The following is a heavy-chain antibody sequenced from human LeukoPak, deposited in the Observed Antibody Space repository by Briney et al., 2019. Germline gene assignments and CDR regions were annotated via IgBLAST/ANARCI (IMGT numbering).Heavy chain of an antibody. CDR2: IYYSGST. CDR1: GGSISSSSYY. D-gene: IGHD2-21*01. Sequence: SETLSLTCTVSGGSISSSSYYWGWIRQPPGKGLEWIGSIYYSGSTYYNPSLKSRVTISVDTSKNQFSLKLRSVTAADTAVYYCARRDAVVAISHYWVQGTLVTVSS. J-gene: IGHJ4*02. V-gene: IGHV4-39*01. CDR3: ARRDAVVAISHY.